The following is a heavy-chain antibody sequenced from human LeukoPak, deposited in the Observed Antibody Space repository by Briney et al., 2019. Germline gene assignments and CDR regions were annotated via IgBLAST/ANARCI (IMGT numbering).Heavy chain of an antibody. V-gene: IGHV3-21*01. CDR1: QFILSTYA. J-gene: IGHJ4*02. D-gene: IGHD6-13*01. CDR3: ARPIAAAGY. CDR2: ISSSSSYI. Sequence: GGSLRLSCAASQFILSTYAMSWVRQAPGKGLEWVSSISSSSSYIYYADSVKGRFTISRDNAKNSLYLQMNSLRAEDTAVYYCARPIAAAGYWGQGTLVTVSS.